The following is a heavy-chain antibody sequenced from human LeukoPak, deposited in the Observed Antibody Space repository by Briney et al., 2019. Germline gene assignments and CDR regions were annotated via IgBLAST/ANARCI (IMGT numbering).Heavy chain of an antibody. V-gene: IGHV1-18*01. J-gene: IGHJ4*02. Sequence: ASVKVSCKASGYTFTSHGITWVRQAPGQGLECMGWISACNGYTNNAQNLQGRVTMTTDTSTSTAYMELRSLRSDDTAVYYCARVSVAYYFDSSGYSGDYWGQGTLVTVSS. CDR3: ARVSVAYYFDSSGYSGDY. D-gene: IGHD3-22*01. CDR1: GYTFTSHG. CDR2: ISACNGYT.